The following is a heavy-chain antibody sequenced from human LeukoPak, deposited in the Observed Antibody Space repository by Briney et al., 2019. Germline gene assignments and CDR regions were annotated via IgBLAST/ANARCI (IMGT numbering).Heavy chain of an antibody. J-gene: IGHJ4*02. V-gene: IGHV5-51*01. Sequence: GESLKISCKGSGYSFTSYWIGWVRQMPGKGLEWMGIIYPGDSDTRYSPSFQGQVTISADKSIRTAYLQWSSLKASDTAMYYCARWAGSYGHTYYFDYWGQGTLVTVSS. CDR1: GYSFTSYW. CDR3: ARWAGSYGHTYYFDY. CDR2: IYPGDSDT. D-gene: IGHD5-18*01.